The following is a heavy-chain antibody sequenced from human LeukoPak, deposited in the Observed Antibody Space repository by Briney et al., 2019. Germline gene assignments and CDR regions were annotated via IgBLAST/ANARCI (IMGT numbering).Heavy chain of an antibody. CDR1: GGSISNYF. Sequence: SETLSLTCTVSGGSISNYFWSWIRQPPGKGLEWIGSIYYSGSTYYNPSLKSRVTISVDTSKNQFSLKLSSVTAADTAVYYCARRAVSSGWPFDYWGQGTLVTVSS. CDR3: ARRAVSSGWPFDY. J-gene: IGHJ4*02. V-gene: IGHV4-59*04. D-gene: IGHD6-19*01. CDR2: IYYSGST.